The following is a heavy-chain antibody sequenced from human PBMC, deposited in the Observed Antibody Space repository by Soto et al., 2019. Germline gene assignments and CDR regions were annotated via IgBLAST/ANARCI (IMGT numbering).Heavy chain of an antibody. Sequence: SETLSLTCTVSGGSISSSSYYWGWIRQPPGKGLEWIGSIYYSGSTYYNPSLKSRVTISVDTSKNQFSLKLSSVTAADTAVYYCERQLGLGPEDYWGQGTLVTVSS. D-gene: IGHD6-6*01. J-gene: IGHJ4*02. CDR3: ERQLGLGPEDY. V-gene: IGHV4-39*01. CDR2: IYYSGST. CDR1: GGSISSSSYY.